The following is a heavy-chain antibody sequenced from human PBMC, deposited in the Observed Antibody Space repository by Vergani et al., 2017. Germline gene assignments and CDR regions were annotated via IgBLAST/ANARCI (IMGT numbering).Heavy chain of an antibody. CDR1: GFTSAGYA. Sequence: EVQLEESGGGLVLPGRSLRLSCVASGFTSAGYAMHWVRQAPGKGLEWVSGISWNSNSIGYADSVKGRFTISRDNAKNSLYLQMNSLRAEDTALYYCAKELGTLCGGGWFDPWGKGTLVTVSS. D-gene: IGHD3-10*02. J-gene: IGHJ5*02. CDR2: ISWNSNSI. CDR3: AKELGTLCGGGWFDP. V-gene: IGHV3-9*02.